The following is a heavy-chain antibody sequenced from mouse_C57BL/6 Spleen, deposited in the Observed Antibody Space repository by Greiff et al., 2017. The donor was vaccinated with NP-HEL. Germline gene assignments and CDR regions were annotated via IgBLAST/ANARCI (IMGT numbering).Heavy chain of an antibody. CDR3: ARDYDVFDY. CDR1: GYAFSSSW. V-gene: IGHV1-82*01. CDR2: IYPGDGDT. Sequence: VQLQQSGPELVKPGASVKISCKASGYAFSSSWMNWVKQRPGKGLEWIGRIYPGDGDTNYNGKFKGKAALTADKSSSTAYMQLSSLTSEDSAVYFCARDYDVFDYWGQGTTLTVSS. J-gene: IGHJ2*01. D-gene: IGHD2-4*01.